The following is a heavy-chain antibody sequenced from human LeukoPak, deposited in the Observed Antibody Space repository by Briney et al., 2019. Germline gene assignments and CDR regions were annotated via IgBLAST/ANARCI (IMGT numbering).Heavy chain of an antibody. Sequence: ASVKVSCKASGYTFTSYGISWVRQAPGQGLEWMGWISAYNGNTNYAQKLQGRVTMTTDTSTSTAYMELRSLRSEDTAVYYCASGAYCGGDCYVPYFQHWGQGTLVTVSS. CDR1: GYTFTSYG. V-gene: IGHV1-18*01. CDR3: ASGAYCGGDCYVPYFQH. D-gene: IGHD2-21*02. CDR2: ISAYNGNT. J-gene: IGHJ1*01.